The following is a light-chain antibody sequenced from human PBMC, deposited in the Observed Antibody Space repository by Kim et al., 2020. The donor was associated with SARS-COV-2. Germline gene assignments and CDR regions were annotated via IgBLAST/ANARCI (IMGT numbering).Light chain of an antibody. V-gene: IGLV3-1*01. CDR2: QDT. J-gene: IGLJ1*01. CDR1: RLSDKS. Sequence: VSPGQTATITCSGDRLSDKSVSWYQQRPGQSPVLVLYQDTERPAAIPGRFSGSNAGNTATLTISETQTVDEADYFCQAWDTTDAVFGTGTKVTVL. CDR3: QAWDTTDAV.